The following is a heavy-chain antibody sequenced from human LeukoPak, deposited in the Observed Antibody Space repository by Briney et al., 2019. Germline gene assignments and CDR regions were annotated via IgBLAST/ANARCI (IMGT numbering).Heavy chain of an antibody. J-gene: IGHJ6*03. CDR1: GFTFDDYA. Sequence: GGSLRLSCAASGFTFDDYAMHWVRQTPGKGLEWVSLISWDGGSTYYADSVKGRFTISRDNSKNTLYLQMNSLRAEDTAVYYCAKENSGYSYGSLYYMDVWGKGTTVTVSS. CDR3: AKENSGYSYGSLYYMDV. CDR2: ISWDGGST. V-gene: IGHV3-43D*03. D-gene: IGHD5-18*01.